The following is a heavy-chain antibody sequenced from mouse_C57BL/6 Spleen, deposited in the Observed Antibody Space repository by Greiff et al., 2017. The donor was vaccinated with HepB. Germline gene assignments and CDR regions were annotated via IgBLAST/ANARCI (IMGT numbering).Heavy chain of an antibody. CDR1: GYTFTSYW. V-gene: IGHV1-50*01. Sequence: QVQLQQPGAELVKPGASVKLSCKASGYTFTSYWMQWVKQRPGQGLEWIGEIDPSDSYTNYNQKFKGKATLTVDTSSSTAYMQLSSLTSEDSAVYYCARSRSYYGSSYDYWGQGTTLTVSS. J-gene: IGHJ2*01. D-gene: IGHD1-1*01. CDR3: ARSRSYYGSSYDY. CDR2: IDPSDSYT.